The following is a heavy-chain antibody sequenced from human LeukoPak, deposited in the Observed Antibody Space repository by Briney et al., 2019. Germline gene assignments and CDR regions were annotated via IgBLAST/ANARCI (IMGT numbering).Heavy chain of an antibody. CDR2: TYYRSKWYN. D-gene: IGHD1-1*01. Sequence: SQTLSLTCAIPGDSVSSNSAAWNWIRQSPSSCLEWLGRTYYRSKWYNDYAVSVKSRITINPDTSKNQFSLQLNSVTPEDTAVYYCARGPLDWNDRSHYYYYGMDVWGQGTTVTVSS. V-gene: IGHV6-1*01. J-gene: IGHJ6*02. CDR3: ARGPLDWNDRSHYYYYGMDV. CDR1: GDSVSSNSAA.